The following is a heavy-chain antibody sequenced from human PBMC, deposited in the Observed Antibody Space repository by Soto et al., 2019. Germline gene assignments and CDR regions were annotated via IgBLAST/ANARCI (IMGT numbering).Heavy chain of an antibody. CDR1: GGTFSSYA. V-gene: IGHV1-69*01. CDR3: AGDRVTFGGVIVGGWFDP. CDR2: IIPIFGTA. Sequence: QVQLVQSGAEVKKPGSSVKVSCKASGGTFSSYAISWVRQAPGQGLEWMGGIIPIFGTANYAQKFQGRVKLAADESTSTAYREVSSLRCEDTGVYYCAGDRVTFGGVIVGGWFDPWGQGTLVTVSS. J-gene: IGHJ5*02. D-gene: IGHD3-16*02.